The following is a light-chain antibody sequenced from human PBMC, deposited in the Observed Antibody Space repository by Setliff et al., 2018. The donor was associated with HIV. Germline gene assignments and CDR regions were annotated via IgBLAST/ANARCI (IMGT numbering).Light chain of an antibody. CDR2: DVS. CDR3: CSYAGTTTFPPGV. Sequence: QSVLTQPASVSGSPGQSITISCTGTSSDVGSYSYVSWYQQHPGKAPKLVIYDVSKRPSGVSNRYSGSKSGNTASLTISGLQAEDEADYYCCSYAGTTTFPPGVFGTGTKVTVL. CDR1: SSDVGSYSY. J-gene: IGLJ1*01. V-gene: IGLV2-23*02.